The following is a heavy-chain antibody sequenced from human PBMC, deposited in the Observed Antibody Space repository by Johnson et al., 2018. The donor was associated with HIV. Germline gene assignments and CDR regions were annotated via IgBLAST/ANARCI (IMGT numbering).Heavy chain of an antibody. J-gene: IGHJ3*02. D-gene: IGHD6-13*01. CDR1: GFTFNNYA. V-gene: IGHV3-30-3*01. Sequence: QVQLVESGGGVVRPGESLRLSCAAPGFTFNNYAMHWVRQAPGKGLEWVAVISYDGSNKYYADSVKGRFTISRDNSKNTVYLQMNSLRAEDTAVYYCARAGWRQLVEDAFDIWGQGTMVTVSS. CDR2: ISYDGSNK. CDR3: ARAGWRQLVEDAFDI.